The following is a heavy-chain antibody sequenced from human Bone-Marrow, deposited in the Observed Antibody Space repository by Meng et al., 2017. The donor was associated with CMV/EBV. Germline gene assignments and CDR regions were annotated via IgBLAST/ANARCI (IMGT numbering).Heavy chain of an antibody. CDR3: ASGGRGTYYDFWSGYSYFDY. Sequence: ASVKVSCKASGYTFTSYGISWVRQAPGQGLEWMGWISAYNGNTNYAQKLQGRVTMTTDTSTSTAYMELRSLRSDDTAVYYCASGGRGTYYDFWSGYSYFDYWGQGTLVTVSS. CDR1: GYTFTSYG. V-gene: IGHV1-18*01. CDR2: ISAYNGNT. J-gene: IGHJ4*02. D-gene: IGHD3-3*01.